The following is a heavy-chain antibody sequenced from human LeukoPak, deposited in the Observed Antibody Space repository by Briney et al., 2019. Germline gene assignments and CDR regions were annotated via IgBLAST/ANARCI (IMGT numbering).Heavy chain of an antibody. D-gene: IGHD6-19*01. CDR3: ARDEGYSSGWYTDAFDI. Sequence: PSESLSLTCTVSGGSISSYYWSWIRQPAGKGLEWIERIYTSGSTNYNPSLKSRVTMSVDTSKNQFSLNLSSVTAADTAVYYCARDEGYSSGWYTDAFDIWGRGTMVTVSS. CDR1: GGSISSYY. CDR2: IYTSGST. V-gene: IGHV4-4*07. J-gene: IGHJ3*02.